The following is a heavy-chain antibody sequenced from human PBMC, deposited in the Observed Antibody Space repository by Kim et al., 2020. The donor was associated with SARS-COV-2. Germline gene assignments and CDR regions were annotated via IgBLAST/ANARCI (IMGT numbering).Heavy chain of an antibody. D-gene: IGHD2-2*01. J-gene: IGHJ6*02. V-gene: IGHV1-2*02. Sequence: ASVKVSCKASGYTFTGYYMHWVRQAPGQGLEWMGWINPNSGGTNYAQKFQGRVTMTRDTSISTAYMELSRLRSDDTAVYYCARDIVVVPAWGLGMDVWGQGTTVTVSS. CDR3: ARDIVVVPAWGLGMDV. CDR1: GYTFTGYY. CDR2: INPNSGGT.